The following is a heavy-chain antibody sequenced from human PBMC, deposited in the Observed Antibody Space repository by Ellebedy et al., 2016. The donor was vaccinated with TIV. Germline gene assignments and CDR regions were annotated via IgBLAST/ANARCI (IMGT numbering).Heavy chain of an antibody. CDR3: AREPAGRRWGYPTLSYYYYGMDV. CDR1: GGSFSGYY. V-gene: IGHV4-34*01. Sequence: SETLSLXXAVYGGSFSGYYWSWIRQPPGKGLEWIGEINHSGSTNYNPSLKSRVTISVDTSKNQFSLKLSSVTAADTAVYYCAREPAGRRWGYPTLSYYYYGMDVWGQGTTVTVSS. CDR2: INHSGST. J-gene: IGHJ6*02. D-gene: IGHD3-16*01.